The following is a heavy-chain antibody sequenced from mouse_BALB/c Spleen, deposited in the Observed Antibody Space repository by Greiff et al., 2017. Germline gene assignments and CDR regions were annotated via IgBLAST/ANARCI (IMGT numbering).Heavy chain of an antibody. CDR2: ISNGGGST. V-gene: IGHV5-12-2*01. D-gene: IGHD1-1*01. CDR1: GFTFSSYT. J-gene: IGHJ3*01. Sequence: EVQLVESGGGLVQPGGSLKLSCAASGFTFSSYTMSWVRQTPEKRLEWVAYISNGGGSTYYPDTVKGRFTISRDNAKNTLYLQMSSLKSEDTAMYYCASHDYGSSYRFAYWGQGTLVTVSA. CDR3: ASHDYGSSYRFAY.